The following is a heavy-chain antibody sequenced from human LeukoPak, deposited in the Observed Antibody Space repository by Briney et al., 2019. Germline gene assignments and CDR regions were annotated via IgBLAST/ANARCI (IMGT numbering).Heavy chain of an antibody. CDR1: GYSISSGYY. CDR3: AREDIVLMVYAPRGYYFDY. CDR2: IYHSGST. J-gene: IGHJ4*02. Sequence: PSETLSLTCAVSGYSISSGYYWGWIRQPPGKGLEWIGSIYHSGSTYYNPSLKSRVTISVDTPKNQFSLKLSSVTAADTAVYYCAREDIVLMVYAPRGYYFDYWGQGTLVTVSS. V-gene: IGHV4-38-2*02. D-gene: IGHD2-8*01.